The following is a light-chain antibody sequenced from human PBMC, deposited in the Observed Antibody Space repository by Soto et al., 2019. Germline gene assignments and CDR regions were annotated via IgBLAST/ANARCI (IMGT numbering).Light chain of an antibody. V-gene: IGLV2-8*01. Sequence: QSALTQPPCASGSPGQSVTISCTGTSSDVGGYDYVSWYQQHPGKAPKLMIYEVTIRPSGVSDRFSGSKSGNTTSLTVSGLQAEDEADYYCSSYTGGNPSYVFGTGTKV. CDR3: SSYTGGNPSYV. CDR2: EVT. J-gene: IGLJ1*01. CDR1: SSDVGGYDY.